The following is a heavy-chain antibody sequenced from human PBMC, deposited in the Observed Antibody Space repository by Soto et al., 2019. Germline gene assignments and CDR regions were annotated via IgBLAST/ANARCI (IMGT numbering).Heavy chain of an antibody. J-gene: IGHJ4*02. CDR1: GYTFTTYD. Sequence: QVQLVQSGAEVKEPGASVKVSCKASGYTFTTYDIYWMRQATGQGLEWMGWMNPYTGNTGYAQKFQGRVTVTSNTSISTVYMETSGLRLDDPSVYYCARRKERSGPHYFDYWGQGSQVTVSS. CDR2: MNPYTGNT. CDR3: ARRKERSGPHYFDY. D-gene: IGHD6-25*01. V-gene: IGHV1-8*01.